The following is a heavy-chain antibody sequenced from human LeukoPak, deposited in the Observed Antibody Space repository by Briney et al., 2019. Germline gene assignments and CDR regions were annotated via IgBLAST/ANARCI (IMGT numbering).Heavy chain of an antibody. D-gene: IGHD1-7*01. Sequence: KPGGSLRLSCAASGFTFSSYAMSWVRQAPGKGLEWVSSISSSSSYIYYADSVKGRFTISRDNAKNSLYLQMNSLRAEDTAVYYRARDTRLELPKQTFDYWGQGTLVTVSS. CDR3: ARDTRLELPKQTFDY. CDR1: GFTFSSYA. V-gene: IGHV3-21*01. CDR2: ISSSSSYI. J-gene: IGHJ4*02.